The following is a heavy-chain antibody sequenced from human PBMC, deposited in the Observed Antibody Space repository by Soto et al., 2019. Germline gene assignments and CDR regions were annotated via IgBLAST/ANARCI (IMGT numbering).Heavy chain of an antibody. CDR3: ATLDQRSSYFGFDY. D-gene: IGHD3-3*01. V-gene: IGHV5-51*01. CDR1: GYIFTNYW. CDR2: IYPGDSDT. Sequence: PGESLKISCKASGYIFTNYWIAWVRQLPGKGLEWMGIIYPGDSDTKYSPSFQGQVTISADRSISTAYLQWSSLKASDTAMYYCATLDQRSSYFGFDYWGQGTVVTVSS. J-gene: IGHJ4*02.